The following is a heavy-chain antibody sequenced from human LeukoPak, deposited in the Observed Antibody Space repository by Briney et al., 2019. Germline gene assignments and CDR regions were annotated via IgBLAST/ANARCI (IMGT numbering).Heavy chain of an antibody. J-gene: IGHJ6*02. CDR1: GFTFSSYS. Sequence: PGGSLRLSCAVSGFTFSSYSMSWVRQAPGKGLVWVSRINDDGSSTRYADSVKGRFTISRVNAKNMLYLQINSLRAEDTAVYYCARGNYYAMDVWGQGTTVTVSS. CDR3: ARGNYYAMDV. CDR2: INDDGSST. V-gene: IGHV3-74*01.